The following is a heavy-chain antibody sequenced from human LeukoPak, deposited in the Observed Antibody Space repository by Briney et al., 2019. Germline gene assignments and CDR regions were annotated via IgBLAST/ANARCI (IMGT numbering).Heavy chain of an antibody. D-gene: IGHD3-22*01. J-gene: IGHJ4*02. Sequence: ASVKVSCKASGYIFTSYYMHWVRQAPGQGLEWMGIINPSGGSTSYAQKFQGRVTMTRDMSTSTVYMELSSLRSEDTAVYYCARDIVDDGFDYWGRGTLVTVSS. V-gene: IGHV1-46*01. CDR1: GYIFTSYY. CDR2: INPSGGST. CDR3: ARDIVDDGFDY.